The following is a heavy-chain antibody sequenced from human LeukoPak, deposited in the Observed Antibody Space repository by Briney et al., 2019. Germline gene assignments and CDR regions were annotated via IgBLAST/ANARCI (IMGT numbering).Heavy chain of an antibody. CDR2: ISSSGSTI. V-gene: IGHV3-11*01. Sequence: GGSLRLSCAASGSTFSDYYMSWIRQAPGKGLEWVSYISSSGSTIYYADSVKGRFTISRDNAKNSLYLQMNSLRAEDTAVYYCASGWKSGSFDYWGHGTLVTVSS. CDR1: GSTFSDYY. J-gene: IGHJ4*01. D-gene: IGHD1-1*01. CDR3: ASGWKSGSFDY.